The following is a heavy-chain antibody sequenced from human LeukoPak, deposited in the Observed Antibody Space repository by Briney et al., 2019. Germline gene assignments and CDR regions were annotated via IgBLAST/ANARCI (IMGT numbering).Heavy chain of an antibody. V-gene: IGHV4-30-2*01. CDR2: IYHSGST. Sequence: SETLSLTCTVSGGSISSGGYYWSWIRQPPGKGLEWIGYIYHSGSTYYNPSLKSRVTISVDRSKNQFSLKLSSVTAADTAVYYCARLHLRAISAFDIWGQGTMVTVSS. CDR3: ARLHLRAISAFDI. CDR1: GGSISSGGYY. J-gene: IGHJ3*02. D-gene: IGHD5-12*01.